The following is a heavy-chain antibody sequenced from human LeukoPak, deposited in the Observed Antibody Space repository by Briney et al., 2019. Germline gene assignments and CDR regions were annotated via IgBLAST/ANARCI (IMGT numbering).Heavy chain of an antibody. CDR1: GFTFSSYA. J-gene: IGHJ4*02. Sequence: PGGSLRLSCAASGFTFSSYAMSWVRQAPGKGLEWVSSIRDSGGSTYYADSVRGRFTISRDKFKNTLFLQMNSLRAEDTAVYYCVKDRGPVAAAFDYWGQGTLVTVSS. V-gene: IGHV3-23*01. CDR3: VKDRGPVAAAFDY. D-gene: IGHD6-13*01. CDR2: IRDSGGST.